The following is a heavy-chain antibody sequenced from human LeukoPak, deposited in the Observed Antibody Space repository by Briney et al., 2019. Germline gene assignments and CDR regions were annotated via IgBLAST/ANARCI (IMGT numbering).Heavy chain of an antibody. J-gene: IGHJ1*01. Sequence: GGSLRLSCAASGFTFSSYSMNWVRQAPGKGLEWVSSISSSSSYIYYADSVKGRFTISRDSAKNSLYLQMNSLKTEDTAVYYCTRHSPSYYYDSSGYYRIAEYFQHWGQGTLVTVSS. CDR2: ISSSSSYI. CDR1: GFTFSSYS. V-gene: IGHV3-21*04. CDR3: TRHSPSYYYDSSGYYRIAEYFQH. D-gene: IGHD3-22*01.